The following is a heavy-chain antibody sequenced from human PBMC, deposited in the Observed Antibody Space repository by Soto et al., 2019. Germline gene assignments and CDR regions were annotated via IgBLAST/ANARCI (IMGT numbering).Heavy chain of an antibody. J-gene: IGHJ3*02. CDR3: ARARGTLLRAFAI. CDR2: ISSSSSYI. D-gene: IGHD2-15*01. V-gene: IGHV3-21*01. Sequence: PWGSLRLSCAASGFTFSSYSMNWVRQAPGKGLEWVSSISSSSSYIYYGDSVKGRFTISRDNSKNTLYLQMNSLRAEDTAVYYCARARGTLLRAFAIWGQGTIVT. CDR1: GFTFSSYS.